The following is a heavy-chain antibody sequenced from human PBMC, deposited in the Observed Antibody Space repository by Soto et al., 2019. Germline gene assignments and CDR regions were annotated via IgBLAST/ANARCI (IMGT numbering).Heavy chain of an antibody. CDR2: ISWNSGSI. D-gene: IGHD3-3*01. J-gene: IGHJ4*02. CDR1: GFTFDDYA. V-gene: IGHV3-9*01. Sequence: GGSLRLSCAASGFTFDDYAMHWVRQAPGKGLEWVSGISWNSGSIGYADSVKGRFTISRDNAKNPLYLQMNSLRAEDTALYYCAKDILGYDFWSGYYDYWGQGTLVTVSS. CDR3: AKDILGYDFWSGYYDY.